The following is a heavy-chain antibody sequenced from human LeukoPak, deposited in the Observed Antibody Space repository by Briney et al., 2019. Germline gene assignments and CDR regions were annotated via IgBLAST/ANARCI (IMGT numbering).Heavy chain of an antibody. CDR2: IYSGGST. Sequence: PGGSLRLSCAASGFTFSSNYMSWVRQAPGKGLEWVSVIYSGGSTYYADSVKGRFTISRDNSKNTLYLQMNSLRAEDTAVYYCARERGLRYFDWLSGDHAFDIWGQGTMVTVSS. V-gene: IGHV3-53*01. J-gene: IGHJ3*02. CDR3: ARERGLRYFDWLSGDHAFDI. CDR1: GFTFSSNY. D-gene: IGHD3-9*01.